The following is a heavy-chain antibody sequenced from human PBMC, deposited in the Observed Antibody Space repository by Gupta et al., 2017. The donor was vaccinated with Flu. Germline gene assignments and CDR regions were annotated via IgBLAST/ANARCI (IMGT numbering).Heavy chain of an antibody. D-gene: IGHD2-2*02. CDR2: IYTSGST. J-gene: IGHJ5*02. CDR3: ARDRPYCSSTSCYTNGFDP. Sequence: QVQLQESGPGLVKPSETLSLTCTVSGGSISSYYWSWIRQLAGKGLEWIGRIYTSGSTNYNPSLKSRVTMSVDTSKNQFSLKLSSVTAADTAVYYCARDRPYCSSTSCYTNGFDPWGQGTLVTVSS. V-gene: IGHV4-4*07. CDR1: GGSISSYY.